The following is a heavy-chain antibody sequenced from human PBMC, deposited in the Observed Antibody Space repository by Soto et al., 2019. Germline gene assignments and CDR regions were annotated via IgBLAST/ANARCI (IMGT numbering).Heavy chain of an antibody. CDR3: ARGKAVVVPAAMRGYFDY. Sequence: QVQLQQWGAGLLKPSETLSLTCAVYGGSFSGYYWSWIRQPPGKGLEWIGEINHSGSTNYNPSLKSRVTISVDTSKNQFSLKLSSVTAADTAVYYCARGKAVVVPAAMRGYFDYWCQGTLVTVSS. D-gene: IGHD2-2*01. CDR1: GGSFSGYY. CDR2: INHSGST. J-gene: IGHJ4*02. V-gene: IGHV4-34*01.